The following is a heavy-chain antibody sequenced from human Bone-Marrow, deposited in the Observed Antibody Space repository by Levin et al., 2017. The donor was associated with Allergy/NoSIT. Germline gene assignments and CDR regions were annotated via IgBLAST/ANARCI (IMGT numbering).Heavy chain of an antibody. CDR2: ISYSGETI. V-gene: IGHV3-11*01. J-gene: IGHJ4*02. CDR3: ARDRSPRATLWREMATTAQY. CDR1: GFTFSDYY. D-gene: IGHD5-24*01. Sequence: PGGSLRLSCAASGFTFSDYYMNWIRQTPGKGLEWISYISYSGETIYYADSVKGRFTVSRDNGQNSLSLQMNDLRAEDTAVYYCARDRSPRATLWREMATTAQYWGPGTLVIVST.